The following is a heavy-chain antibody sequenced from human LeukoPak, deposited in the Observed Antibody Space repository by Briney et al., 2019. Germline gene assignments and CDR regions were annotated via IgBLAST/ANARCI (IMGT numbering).Heavy chain of an antibody. V-gene: IGHV4-38-2*02. CDR1: GYSISSGDY. CDR3: ARDPGDKDFDY. J-gene: IGHJ4*02. Sequence: SETLSLTCAVSGYSISSGDYWGWIRQPPGKGLEWIASIRHDGHTYYNPSLKSRVTIAVDMSKNQFSLTLTSVTAADTAVYFCARDPGDKDFDYWGQGTLVTVSS. CDR2: IRHDGHT. D-gene: IGHD2-21*01.